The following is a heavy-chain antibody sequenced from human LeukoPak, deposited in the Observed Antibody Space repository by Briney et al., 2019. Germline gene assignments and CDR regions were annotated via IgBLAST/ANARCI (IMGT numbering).Heavy chain of an antibody. Sequence: SETLSLTCTVSGGAISGYYWNWIRQPPGKGLEWIGHIHYSGSTNYNPSLRSRVTILVDTSKNQFSLELTSVTAADTAVYYCARLGFCSGGRCLNDYWGQGTLVTVSS. J-gene: IGHJ4*02. CDR2: IHYSGST. CDR1: GGAISGYY. CDR3: ARLGFCSGGRCLNDY. D-gene: IGHD2-15*01. V-gene: IGHV4-59*12.